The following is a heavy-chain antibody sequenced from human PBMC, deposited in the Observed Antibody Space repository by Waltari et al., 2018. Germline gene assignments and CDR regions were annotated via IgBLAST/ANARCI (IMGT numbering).Heavy chain of an antibody. J-gene: IGHJ4*02. V-gene: IGHV3-48*04. D-gene: IGHD2-15*01. CDR1: GFIFSTYS. CDR2: ISGSSRTI. CDR3: ARDKTPVDY. Sequence: ELQLVESGGGLVQPGGSVSLSCAASGFIFSTYSMNWVRQAQGKGLEWLSYISGSSRTIYYASSVKGRFTISRDNAKNSLYLHMNSLRAEDTAIYYCARDKTPVDYRGQGTLVTVSS.